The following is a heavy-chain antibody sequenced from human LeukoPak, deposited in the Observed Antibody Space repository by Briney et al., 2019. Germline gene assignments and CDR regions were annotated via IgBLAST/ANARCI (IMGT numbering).Heavy chain of an antibody. CDR3: AGAVADWYFDL. V-gene: IGHV3-21*01. D-gene: IGHD6-19*01. CDR2: ISTSSTYI. J-gene: IGHJ2*01. CDR1: GFTFSNYA. Sequence: PGRSLRLSCAASGFTFSNYALNWVRQAPGKGLEWVSSISTSSTYIYYADSVKGRFTISRDNAKNSLYLQMNSLRADDTAVYYCAGAVADWYFDLWGRGTLVTVSS.